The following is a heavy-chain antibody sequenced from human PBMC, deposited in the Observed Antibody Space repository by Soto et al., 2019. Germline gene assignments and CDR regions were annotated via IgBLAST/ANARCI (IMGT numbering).Heavy chain of an antibody. CDR2: ISGSGGST. J-gene: IGHJ6*02. Sequence: GGSLRLSCAASGFTFSSYAMSWVRQAPGKGLEWVSAISGSGGSTYYADSVKGRFTISRDNSKNTLYPQMNSLRAEDTAVYYCASSGEGGSYYYYYYGMDVWGQGTTVTVSS. V-gene: IGHV3-23*01. CDR3: ASSGEGGSYYYYYYGMDV. D-gene: IGHD1-26*01. CDR1: GFTFSSYA.